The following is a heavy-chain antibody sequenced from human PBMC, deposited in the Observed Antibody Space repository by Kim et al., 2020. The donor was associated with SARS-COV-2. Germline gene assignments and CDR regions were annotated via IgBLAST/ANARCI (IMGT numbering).Heavy chain of an antibody. J-gene: IGHJ6*02. D-gene: IGHD2-15*01. CDR2: ISSSSSYI. Sequence: GGSLRLSCAASGFTFSSYSMNWVRQAPGKGLEWVSSISSSSSYIYYADSVKGRFTISRDNAKNSLYLQMNSLRAEDTAVYYCARSFGVVVAATRPTYGMDVWGQGTTVTVSS. CDR3: ARSFGVVVAATRPTYGMDV. CDR1: GFTFSSYS. V-gene: IGHV3-21*01.